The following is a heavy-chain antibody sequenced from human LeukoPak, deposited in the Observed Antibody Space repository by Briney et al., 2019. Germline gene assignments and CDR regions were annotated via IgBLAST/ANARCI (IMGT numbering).Heavy chain of an antibody. Sequence: GRSLRLSCAASGFTFSSYAMHWVRQAPGKGLEWVAVISYDGSNKYYADSVKGRFTISRDNSKNTLYLRMNSLRAEDTAVYYCAREVYDILTLDPWGQGTLVTVSS. V-gene: IGHV3-30*04. CDR2: ISYDGSNK. CDR3: AREVYDILTLDP. CDR1: GFTFSSYA. J-gene: IGHJ5*02. D-gene: IGHD3-9*01.